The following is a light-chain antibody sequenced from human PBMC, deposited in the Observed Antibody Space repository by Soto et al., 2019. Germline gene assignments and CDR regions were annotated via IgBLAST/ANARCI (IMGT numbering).Light chain of an antibody. Sequence: EVVLTQSPVTLSLSPGQIATLSCRASQSFRGLLAWYQQKPGQAPRLLIYDAYNRATGIPPRFSGSGSGTDFTLTISSLEPEDPAVYYCQQYSNSPQTFGQGTKVDIK. CDR2: DAY. J-gene: IGKJ1*01. V-gene: IGKV3-11*01. CDR1: QSFRGL. CDR3: QQYSNSPQT.